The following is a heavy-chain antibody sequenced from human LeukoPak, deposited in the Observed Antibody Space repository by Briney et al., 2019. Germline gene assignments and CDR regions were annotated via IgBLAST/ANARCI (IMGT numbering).Heavy chain of an antibody. CDR2: IYTTEST. CDR1: GGYIGSYY. V-gene: IGHV4-4*07. J-gene: IGHJ4*02. D-gene: IGHD2-15*01. Sequence: RSSETLSLTCTVSGGYIGSYYWSWIRQPAGKGLEWIGRIYTTESTNYNPSLKSRVTMSVDMSTNQLSLKLSSVTAADTAVYYCARSGAYCSGVSCYYSYWGQGTLVTVSS. CDR3: ARSGAYCSGVSCYYSY.